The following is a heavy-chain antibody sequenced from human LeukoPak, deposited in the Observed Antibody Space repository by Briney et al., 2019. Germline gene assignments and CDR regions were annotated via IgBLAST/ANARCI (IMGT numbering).Heavy chain of an antibody. V-gene: IGHV3-23*01. CDR2: ISVSGGST. Sequence: PGGTLRLSCAASGVTFSSYAMSWVRQAPGPGLERVSAISVSGGSTYYADSVKGRFTISRDNSKNTLYLQMNSLRVEGTAVYYCAKDGVSIVVVVAATDAFDIWGQGTMVTVSS. CDR1: GVTFSSYA. CDR3: AKDGVSIVVVVAATDAFDI. J-gene: IGHJ3*02. D-gene: IGHD2-15*01.